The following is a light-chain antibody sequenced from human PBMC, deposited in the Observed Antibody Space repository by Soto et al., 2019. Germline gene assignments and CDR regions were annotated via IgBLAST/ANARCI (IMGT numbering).Light chain of an antibody. Sequence: QSVLTQSPSASASLGASVKLTCTLSSGHSSYDIAWHQQQPEKGPRYLMKLNSDGSHSKGDGIPDRFSGSSSGAERYPTISSLQSEDEADYCCQTWGTGSHGVFGGGTKLTVL. CDR2: LNSDGSH. J-gene: IGLJ2*01. CDR1: SGHSSYD. V-gene: IGLV4-69*01. CDR3: QTWGTGSHGV.